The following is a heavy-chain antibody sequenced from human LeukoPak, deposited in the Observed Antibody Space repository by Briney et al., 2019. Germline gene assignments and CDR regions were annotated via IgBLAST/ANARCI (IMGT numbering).Heavy chain of an antibody. Sequence: PGGSLRLSCAASGFTFSSYEMNWVRQAPGKGPEWVSYISSSGSTIYYADSVKGGFTISRDKAKNSLYLQMNSLRAEDTAVYYCAREIRDRERVLGAPPPAFDIWGQGTMVTVSS. J-gene: IGHJ3*02. CDR1: GFTFSSYE. CDR2: ISSSGSTI. CDR3: AREIRDRERVLGAPPPAFDI. V-gene: IGHV3-48*03. D-gene: IGHD1-26*01.